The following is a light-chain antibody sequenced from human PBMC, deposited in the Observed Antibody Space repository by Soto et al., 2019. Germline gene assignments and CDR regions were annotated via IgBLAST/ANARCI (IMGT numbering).Light chain of an antibody. CDR1: SSDIGYSNF. J-gene: IGLJ1*01. CDR2: DLI. CDR3: NSCTSANTYV. V-gene: IGLV2-14*03. Sequence: LTQPASVSGSPGQSITISCTGTSSDIGYSNFVSWYQQHPGKAPKLLIYDLINRPSGVPNRFSGSKSGNTASLTISGLQAEDEADYYCNSCTSANTYVFGTGTKVTVL.